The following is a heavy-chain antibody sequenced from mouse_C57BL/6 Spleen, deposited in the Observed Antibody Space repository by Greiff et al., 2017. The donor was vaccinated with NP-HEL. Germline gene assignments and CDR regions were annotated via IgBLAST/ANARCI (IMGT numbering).Heavy chain of an antibody. J-gene: IGHJ2*01. D-gene: IGHD1-1*01. CDR2: IYPRGGST. CDR3: ARPTTVVGGGDY. V-gene: IGHV1-85*01. CDR1: GYTFTSYD. Sequence: QVQLKESGPELVKPGASVKLSCKASGYTFTSYDINWVKQRPGQGLEWIGWIYPRGGSTKYNEKFKGKATLTVDTSSSTAYMELHSLTSEDSAVYFCARPTTVVGGGDYWGQGTTLTVSS.